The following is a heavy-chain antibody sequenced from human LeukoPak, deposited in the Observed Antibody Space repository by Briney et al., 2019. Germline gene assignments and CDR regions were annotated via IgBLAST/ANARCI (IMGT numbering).Heavy chain of an antibody. Sequence: GASVKVSCKASGYTFTGYYMHWVRQAPGQGLEWMGWINPNSGGTNYAQKFQGRVTMTRDTSISTAYMELSRLRSDDTAVYYCARDTGDYGSGSYEQFDYWGQGTLVTVSS. CDR3: ARDTGDYGSGSYEQFDY. J-gene: IGHJ4*02. CDR2: INPNSGGT. D-gene: IGHD3-10*01. CDR1: GYTFTGYY. V-gene: IGHV1-2*02.